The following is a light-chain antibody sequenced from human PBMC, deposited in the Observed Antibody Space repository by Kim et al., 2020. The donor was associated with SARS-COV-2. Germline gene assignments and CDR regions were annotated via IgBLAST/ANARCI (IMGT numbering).Light chain of an antibody. Sequence: ASVGDRVTIPGRAHQSISSYLNWYQQKPGKSPKLLAYTASSLQSRVPSRFSGSGSRTHFTLTISSLQPKDLTTYYCQQSYSTPLTFGGGTKVDIK. J-gene: IGKJ4*01. CDR3: QQSYSTPLT. V-gene: IGKV1-39*01. CDR1: QSISSY. CDR2: TAS.